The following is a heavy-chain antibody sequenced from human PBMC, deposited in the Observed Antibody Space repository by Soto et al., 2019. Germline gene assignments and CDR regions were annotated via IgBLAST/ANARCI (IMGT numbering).Heavy chain of an antibody. J-gene: IGHJ4*02. CDR2: IIPIFGTA. V-gene: IGHV1-69*01. CDR3: ARYTEWLRFRYFDY. Sequence: QVQLVQSGAEVKKPGSSVKDSCKASGGTFSSYAISWVRQAPGQGLEWMGGIIPIFGTANYAQKFQGRVTITADESTSTAYMELSSLRSEDTAVYYCARYTEWLRFRYFDYWGQGTLVTVSS. D-gene: IGHD5-12*01. CDR1: GGTFSSYA.